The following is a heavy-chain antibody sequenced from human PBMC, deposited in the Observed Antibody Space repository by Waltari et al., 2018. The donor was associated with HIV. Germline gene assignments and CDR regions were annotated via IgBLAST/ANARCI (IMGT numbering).Heavy chain of an antibody. CDR1: GLPFSDWG. Sequence: QVQLVESGGGVVQPERSLRLSCAASGLPFSDWGRQGVRQAPGKGREWVAVIWYDGSTKYYADSLKGRFTISRDNSKNTLYLQMNSLRAEDTAVYYCASGHSSGYFYFDYWGQGTLVTVSS. CDR2: IWYDGSTK. CDR3: ASGHSSGYFYFDY. J-gene: IGHJ4*02. D-gene: IGHD3-22*01. V-gene: IGHV3-33*01.